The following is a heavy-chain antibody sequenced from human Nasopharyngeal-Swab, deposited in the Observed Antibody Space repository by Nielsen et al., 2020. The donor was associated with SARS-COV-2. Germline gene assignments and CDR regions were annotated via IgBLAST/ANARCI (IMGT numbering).Heavy chain of an antibody. CDR2: ISSSSSYI. CDR3: ARIRNQYGSGSYYYMDV. D-gene: IGHD3-10*01. V-gene: IGHV3-21*01. J-gene: IGHJ6*03. CDR1: GFTFSSYS. Sequence: GGSLRLPCAASGFTFSSYSMNWVRQAPGKGLEWVSSISSSSSYIYYADSVKGRFTISRDNAKNSLYLQMNSLRAEDTAVYYCARIRNQYGSGSYYYMDVWGKGTTVTVSS.